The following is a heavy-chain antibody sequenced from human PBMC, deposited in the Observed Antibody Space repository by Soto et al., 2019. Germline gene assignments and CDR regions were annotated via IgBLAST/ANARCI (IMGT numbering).Heavy chain of an antibody. CDR1: GFTFSSYA. D-gene: IGHD6-13*01. CDR3: AKGHLAAALLNSFDY. Sequence: GGSLRLSCAASGFTFSSYAMSWVRQAPGKGLEWVSAISGSGGSIYYADSVKGRFTISRDNSKNTLYLQMNSLRAEDTAVYYCAKGHLAAALLNSFDYWGQGTLVTVSS. J-gene: IGHJ4*02. CDR2: ISGSGGSI. V-gene: IGHV3-23*01.